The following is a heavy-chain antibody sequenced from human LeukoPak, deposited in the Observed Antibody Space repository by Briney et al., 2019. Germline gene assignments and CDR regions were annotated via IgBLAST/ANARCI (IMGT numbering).Heavy chain of an antibody. CDR2: IIPIFGTA. D-gene: IGHD3-10*01. CDR3: ARVAGELIGANWFDP. Sequence: ASVKVSCKASGGTFSSYAISWVRRAPGQGLEWMGGIIPIFGTANYAQKFQGRVTITADESTSTAYMELSSLRSEDTAVYYCARVAGELIGANWFDPWGQGTLVTVSS. J-gene: IGHJ5*02. V-gene: IGHV1-69*01. CDR1: GGTFSSYA.